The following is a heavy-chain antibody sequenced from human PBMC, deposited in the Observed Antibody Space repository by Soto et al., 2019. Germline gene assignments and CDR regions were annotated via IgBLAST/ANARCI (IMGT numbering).Heavy chain of an antibody. V-gene: IGHV1-18*01. J-gene: IGHJ6*03. D-gene: IGHD4-17*01. CDR1: GYTFTSYG. CDR2: ISGYNGNT. CDR3: ARVTTVSPKALYYYYSMDV. Sequence: QVQLVQSGAEVKKPGASVKVSCKASGYTFTSYGISWVRQAPGQGLEWMGWISGYNGNTNYAQKLQGRGTMTTDTSTRTAYMELRSLRSDDTAVYYCARVTTVSPKALYYYYSMDVWGKVTTVTVSS.